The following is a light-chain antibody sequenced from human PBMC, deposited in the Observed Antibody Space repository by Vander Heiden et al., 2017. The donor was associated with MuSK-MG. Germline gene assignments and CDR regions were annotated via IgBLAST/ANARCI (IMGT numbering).Light chain of an antibody. Sequence: SYELTQPPSESVSPGQTASITCSGHKLADKYVSWYQQRPGQSPVWVIYQDTKRPSGIPDRFSASNSGNTATLTISGAHAMDEADDDCQAWDSSPKVIFGGVTKLTV. V-gene: IGLV3-1*01. CDR1: KLADKY. CDR3: QAWDSSPKVI. J-gene: IGLJ2*01. CDR2: QDT.